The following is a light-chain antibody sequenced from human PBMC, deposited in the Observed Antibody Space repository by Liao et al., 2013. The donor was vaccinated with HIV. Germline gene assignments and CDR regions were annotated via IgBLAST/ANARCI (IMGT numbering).Light chain of an antibody. J-gene: IGLJ1*01. CDR3: QAWDSSTLYV. CDR2: QDT. V-gene: IGLV3-1*01. CDR1: KLGDQY. Sequence: SYELTQPPSVSVSPGQTASITCAADKLGDQYACWYQLKPGQSPVLVIHQDTKRPSGIPERFSGSSSGNTATLTISGTQAMDEADYYCQAWDSSTLYVFGTGTKVTVL.